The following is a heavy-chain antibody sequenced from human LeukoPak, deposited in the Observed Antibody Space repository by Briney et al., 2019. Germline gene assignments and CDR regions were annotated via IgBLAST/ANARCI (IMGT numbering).Heavy chain of an antibody. CDR2: INAGNGNT. J-gene: IGHJ5*02. CDR1: GYTFTSYA. Sequence: ASAKVSCKASGYTFTSYAMHWVRQAPGQRLEWMGWINAGNGNTKYSQKFQGRVTITRDTSASTAYMELSSLRSEDTAVYYCARGILRYFDWSKFDPWGQGTLVTVSS. V-gene: IGHV1-3*01. CDR3: ARGILRYFDWSKFDP. D-gene: IGHD3-9*01.